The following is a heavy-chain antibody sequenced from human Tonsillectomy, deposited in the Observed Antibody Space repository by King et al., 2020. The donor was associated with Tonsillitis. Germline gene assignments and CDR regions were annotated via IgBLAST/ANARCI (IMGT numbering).Heavy chain of an antibody. Sequence: VQLQESGPGLVKPSETLSLTCAVSGYSISSGYYWGWIRQPPGKGLEWIGSIYHSGSTYYNPSLKSRVTISVDASKNQFSLKLSSVTAADTAVYYCARDPWRGGIVVVPAAHNWFAPWGQGTLVTVSS. CDR1: GYSISSGYY. CDR3: ARDPWRGGIVVVPAAHNWFAP. J-gene: IGHJ5*02. D-gene: IGHD2-2*01. CDR2: IYHSGST. V-gene: IGHV4-38-2*02.